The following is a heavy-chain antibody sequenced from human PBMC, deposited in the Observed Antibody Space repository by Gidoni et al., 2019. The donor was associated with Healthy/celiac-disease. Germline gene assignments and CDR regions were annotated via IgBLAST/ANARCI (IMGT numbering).Heavy chain of an antibody. J-gene: IGHJ4*02. CDR1: GFTFSSYE. CDR2: ISSSGSTI. D-gene: IGHD5-18*01. Sequence: EVQLVESGGGLVQPGGSLRLSCATSGFTFSSYEMNWVRQAPGKGLEGVSYISSSGSTIYYADSVKGRFTISRDNAKNSLYLQMNSLRAEDTAVYYCARGTAMVDYWGQGTLVTVSS. CDR3: ARGTAMVDY. V-gene: IGHV3-48*03.